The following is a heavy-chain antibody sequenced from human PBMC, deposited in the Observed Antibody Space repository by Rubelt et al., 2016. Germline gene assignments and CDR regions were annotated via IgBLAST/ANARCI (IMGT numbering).Heavy chain of an antibody. Sequence: EVQLVESGGGLVQPGGSLRLSCAASGFTFSSYAMNWVRQAPGKGLEWVSVIYSGGSTYYADSVKGRFTISRHNSKNTLYLQINSLRAEDTAVDYCARGRDYGDYWGQGTLVTVSS. CDR3: ARGRDYGDY. J-gene: IGHJ4*02. V-gene: IGHV3-53*04. CDR2: IYSGGST. CDR1: GFTFSSYA.